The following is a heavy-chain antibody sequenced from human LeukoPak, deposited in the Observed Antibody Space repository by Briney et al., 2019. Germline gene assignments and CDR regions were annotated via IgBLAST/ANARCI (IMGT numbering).Heavy chain of an antibody. Sequence: GGSLRLSCAASGFTFSSYSMNWVRQAPGKGLEWVSSISSSSSYIYYADSVKGRFTISRDNAKNSLYLQMNSLRDEDTAVYYCARGGPLSYSGSLYGAFDLWGQGTMVTVSS. CDR1: GFTFSSYS. CDR3: ARGGPLSYSGSLYGAFDL. CDR2: ISSSSSYI. J-gene: IGHJ3*01. V-gene: IGHV3-21*01. D-gene: IGHD1-26*01.